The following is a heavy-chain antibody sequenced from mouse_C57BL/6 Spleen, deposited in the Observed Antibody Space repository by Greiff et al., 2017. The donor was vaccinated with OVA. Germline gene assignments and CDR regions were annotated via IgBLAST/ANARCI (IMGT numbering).Heavy chain of an antibody. CDR1: GYTFTDYE. Sequence: QVQLQQSGAELVRPGASVTLSCKASGYTFTDYEMHWVKQTPVHGLEWIGAIDPETGGTAYNQKFKGKAILTADKSSSTAYMELRSLTSEDSAVYYCTRGNPSYFDYWGQGTTLTVSS. CDR3: TRGNPSYFDY. CDR2: IDPETGGT. V-gene: IGHV1-15*01. J-gene: IGHJ2*01.